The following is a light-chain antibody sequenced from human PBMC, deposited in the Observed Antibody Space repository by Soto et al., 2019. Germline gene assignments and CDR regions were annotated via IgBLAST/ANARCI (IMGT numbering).Light chain of an antibody. J-gene: IGKJ1*01. CDR3: QQYNGFWT. CDR1: QSISGS. Sequence: DIQLTQSPSTLSASVGDRVTITCRASQSISGSLAWYQQKPGKVPKLLIYEASNLKSGAPSRFSGSGSGTENTRNISCLQPYESASYYGQQYNGFWTSGQRTMVVIK. CDR2: EAS. V-gene: IGKV1-5*03.